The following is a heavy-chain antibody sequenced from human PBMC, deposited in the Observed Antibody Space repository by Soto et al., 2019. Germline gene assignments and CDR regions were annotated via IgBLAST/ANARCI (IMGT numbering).Heavy chain of an antibody. D-gene: IGHD3-9*01. CDR2: ISYDGSNK. CDR1: GFTFSSYG. V-gene: IGHV3-30*18. Sequence: QVQLVESGGGVVQPGSSLRLSCAASGFTFSSYGMHWVRQAPGKGLEWVAVISYDGSNKYYADSVKGRFTISRDNSKNTLYLQMNSLRAEDTAVYYCAKGLRLRYIDWPLDYWGQGTLVTVSS. J-gene: IGHJ4*02. CDR3: AKGLRLRYIDWPLDY.